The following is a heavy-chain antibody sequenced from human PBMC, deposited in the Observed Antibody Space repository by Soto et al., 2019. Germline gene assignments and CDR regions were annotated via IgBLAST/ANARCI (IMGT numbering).Heavy chain of an antibody. J-gene: IGHJ6*02. CDR3: ARGRLVVQAANYYYYGMDV. CDR1: GGSFSGYY. Sequence: QVQLQQWGAGLLKPSETLSLTCAVYGGSFSGYYWSWIRQPPGKGLEWIGEINHSGSTNYNPSLKSRVTITVDTSKNHFSLKLSSVTAADTAVYYRARGRLVVQAANYYYYGMDVWGQGSTVTVSS. V-gene: IGHV4-34*01. CDR2: INHSGST. D-gene: IGHD2-2*01.